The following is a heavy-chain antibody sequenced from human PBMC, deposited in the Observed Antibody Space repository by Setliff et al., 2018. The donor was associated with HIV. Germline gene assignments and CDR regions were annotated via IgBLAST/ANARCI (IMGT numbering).Heavy chain of an antibody. J-gene: IGHJ4*02. V-gene: IGHV3-53*01. Sequence: GSLRLSCAASGFTVSGDSMSWVRQAPGKGPEWLSIIFTGGSTYYPESAKGRFTISRDGSKNTLYLEINDLTADDTATYFCATNQGFGVFGYFDHWGQGALVTVSS. D-gene: IGHD3-10*01. CDR2: IFTGGST. CDR3: ATNQGFGVFGYFDH. CDR1: GFTVSGDS.